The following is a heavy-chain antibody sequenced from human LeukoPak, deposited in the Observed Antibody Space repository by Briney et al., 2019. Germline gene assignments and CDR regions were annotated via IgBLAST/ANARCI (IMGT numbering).Heavy chain of an antibody. J-gene: IGHJ4*02. CDR3: ARGYYDSSGYYDEGALDY. Sequence: GGSLSLSCAASGFPFSSYDMHWVRGARGEGQEGVGVIPYCGKKKYYGDSVEGRFTISRDNSKRTLYLQMNSLRDEDTAVYYCARGYYDSSGYYDEGALDYWRQGTLVTVSS. CDR2: IPYCGKKK. V-gene: IGHV3-30*04. D-gene: IGHD3-22*01. CDR1: GFPFSSYD.